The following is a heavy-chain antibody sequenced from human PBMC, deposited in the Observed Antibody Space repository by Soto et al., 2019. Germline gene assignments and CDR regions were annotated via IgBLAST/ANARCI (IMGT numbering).Heavy chain of an antibody. Sequence: QVQLVQSGAEVKKPGASVKVSCKASGYTFTSYGISWVRQAPGQGLEWRGWISAYNGNTNYAQKLQGRVNMTTDTSASTAYMERRSLRSDDTAVYYCARESYDILTGYAFDIWGQGTMVTVSS. CDR1: GYTFTSYG. CDR3: ARESYDILTGYAFDI. V-gene: IGHV1-18*01. CDR2: ISAYNGNT. D-gene: IGHD3-9*01. J-gene: IGHJ3*02.